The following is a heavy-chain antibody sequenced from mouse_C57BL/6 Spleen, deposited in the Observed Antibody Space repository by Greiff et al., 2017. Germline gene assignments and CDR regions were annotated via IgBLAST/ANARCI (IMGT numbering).Heavy chain of an antibody. CDR2: IDPENGDT. V-gene: IGHV14-4*01. Sequence: EVQVVESGAELVRPGASVKLSCTASGFNIKDDYMHWVKQRPEQGLEWIGWIDPENGDTEYASKFQGKATITADPSSNTAYLQLSSLTSEDTAVYYCTTDYYGSSYDYWGQGTTLTVSS. CDR1: GFNIKDDY. CDR3: TTDYYGSSYDY. J-gene: IGHJ2*01. D-gene: IGHD1-1*01.